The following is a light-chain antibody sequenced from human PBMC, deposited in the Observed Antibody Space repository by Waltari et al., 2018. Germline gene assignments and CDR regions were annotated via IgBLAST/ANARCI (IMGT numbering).Light chain of an antibody. J-gene: IGLJ7*01. CDR3: QSYDGSLSGAV. CDR2: HNN. Sequence: QSVLTQPPSVSGAPGQRVTISCTGSSSNIGAGYDVHWYQQLPGTAPKLLIYHNNNRPSGVPDRFSGSKSGTSASLAITGLQAEDEADYYCQSYDGSLSGAVFRGGTQLTVL. CDR1: SSNIGAGYD. V-gene: IGLV1-40*01.